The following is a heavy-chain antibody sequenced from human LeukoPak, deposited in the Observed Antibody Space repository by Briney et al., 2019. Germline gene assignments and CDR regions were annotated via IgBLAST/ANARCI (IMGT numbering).Heavy chain of an antibody. CDR3: ARVTYGSGMFDP. D-gene: IGHD3-10*01. J-gene: IGHJ5*02. Sequence: GGSLRLSCAASGFTFSSYAMSWVRQAPGKGLEWVSAISGSGGSTYYADSVKGRFTISRDNAKNSLYLQMNSLRAEDTAVYYCARVTYGSGMFDPWGQGTLVTVSS. CDR2: ISGSGGST. V-gene: IGHV3-23*01. CDR1: GFTFSSYA.